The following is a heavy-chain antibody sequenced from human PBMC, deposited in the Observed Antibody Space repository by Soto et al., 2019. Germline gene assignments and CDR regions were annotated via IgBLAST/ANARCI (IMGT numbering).Heavy chain of an antibody. CDR1: GGSISSSNW. V-gene: IGHV4-4*02. CDR2: IYHSGST. J-gene: IGHJ4*02. Sequence: SETLSLTCAVSGGSISSSNWWSWVRQPPGKGLEWIGEIYHSGSTNYNPSLKSRVTISVDKSKNQFSLKLSSVTAADTAVYYCARVPQFEPSPFDYWGQGTLVTVSS. CDR3: ARVPQFEPSPFDY. D-gene: IGHD3-16*01.